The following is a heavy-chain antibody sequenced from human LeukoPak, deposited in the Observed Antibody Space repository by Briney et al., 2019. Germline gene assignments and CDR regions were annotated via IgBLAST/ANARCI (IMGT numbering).Heavy chain of an antibody. CDR2: ISYDGSNK. CDR1: GFTFSSYA. J-gene: IGHJ3*02. Sequence: GGSLRLSCAASGFTFSSYAMHWVRQAPGKGLEWVAVISYDGSNKYYADSVKGRFTISRDNSKNTLYLQMNSLRAEDTAVYYCAREWDSSGWPYDAFDIWGQGTMVTVSS. V-gene: IGHV3-30-3*01. D-gene: IGHD6-19*01. CDR3: AREWDSSGWPYDAFDI.